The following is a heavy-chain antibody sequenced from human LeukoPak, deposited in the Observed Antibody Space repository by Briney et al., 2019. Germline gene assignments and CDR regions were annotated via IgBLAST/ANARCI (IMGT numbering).Heavy chain of an antibody. CDR2: ISGSGGST. V-gene: IGHV3-23*01. CDR3: ARNGGYSGSYSDY. Sequence: QSGGSLRLSCAASGFTFSSYAMSWVRQAPGKGLEWVSAISGSGGSTYYADSVKGRFTISRDNSKNTLYLQMNSLRAEDTAVYYCARNGGYSGSYSDYWGQGTLVTVSS. J-gene: IGHJ4*02. D-gene: IGHD1-26*01. CDR1: GFTFSSYA.